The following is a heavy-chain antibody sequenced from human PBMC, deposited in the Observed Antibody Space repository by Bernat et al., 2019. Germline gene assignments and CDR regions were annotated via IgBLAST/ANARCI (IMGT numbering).Heavy chain of an antibody. V-gene: IGHV4-59*08. CDR3: ATRRYSSSWYDY. CDR1: GGSISSYY. J-gene: IGHJ4*02. D-gene: IGHD6-13*01. Sequence: QVQLQESGPGLVKPSETLSLTCTVSGGSISSYYWSWIRQPPGKGLEWIGYIYYSGSTNYNPSLKSRVTISVDTSKNQFSLKLSSVTAADTAVYYCATRRYSSSWYDYWGQGTLVTVSS. CDR2: IYYSGST.